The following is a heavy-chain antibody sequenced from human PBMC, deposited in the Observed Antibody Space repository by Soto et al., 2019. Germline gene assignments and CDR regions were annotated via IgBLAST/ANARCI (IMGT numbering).Heavy chain of an antibody. J-gene: IGHJ6*02. D-gene: IGHD1-26*01. CDR2: IWYDGSNK. Sequence: QVQLVESGGGVVQPGRSLRLSCAASGFTFSSYGMHWVRQAPGKGLEWVAVIWYDGSNKYYADSVKGRFTISRDNSKNTLYLQMNSLRAEDTAVYYCARDPFRPGTCGMAVWGQGTTVPVSS. CDR3: ARDPFRPGTCGMAV. CDR1: GFTFSSYG. V-gene: IGHV3-33*01.